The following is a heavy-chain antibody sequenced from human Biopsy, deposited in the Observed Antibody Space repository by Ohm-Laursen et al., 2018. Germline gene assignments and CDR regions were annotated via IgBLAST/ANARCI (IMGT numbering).Heavy chain of an antibody. CDR2: ISSGGTTI. D-gene: IGHD3-10*01. CDR3: AREKGGDPYYFDY. J-gene: IGHJ4*02. CDR1: GFPFSDYY. V-gene: IGHV3-11*01. Sequence: SLRLSCAASGFPFSDYYMRWIRQAPGKGLEWVSYISSGGTTIYYADSVKGRFTISRDNAKNSLYLQMNSLRADDTAVYYCAREKGGDPYYFDYWGQGTLVTISS.